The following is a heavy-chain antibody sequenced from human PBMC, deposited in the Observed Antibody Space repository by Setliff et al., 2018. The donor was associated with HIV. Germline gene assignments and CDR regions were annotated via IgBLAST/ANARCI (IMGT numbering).Heavy chain of an antibody. Sequence: GESLKISCRASEYTFTSYWIGWVRQMPGKGLDLMGIIYPGDSDIRYSPSFRGQVTISVDKSINTAYLQWSSLKASDTAMYYCASSITVAGGRSFYYYAMDVWGQGTTVTVSS. CDR2: IYPGDSDI. J-gene: IGHJ6*02. CDR1: EYTFTSYW. CDR3: ASSITVAGGRSFYYYAMDV. V-gene: IGHV5-51*01. D-gene: IGHD1-20*01.